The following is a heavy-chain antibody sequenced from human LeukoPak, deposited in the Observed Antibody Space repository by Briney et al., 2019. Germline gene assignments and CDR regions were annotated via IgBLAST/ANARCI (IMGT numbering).Heavy chain of an antibody. CDR1: GYTFTSYY. CDR3: AREGLNYVSDY. Sequence: GASVKVSCKASGYTFTSYYMHWVRQGPGQGLEWMGIINPSGGSTSYAQKFQGRVTMTRDTSTSTVYMELSSLRSEDTAVYYCAREGLNYVSDYWGQGTLVTVSS. D-gene: IGHD1-7*01. V-gene: IGHV1-46*01. CDR2: INPSGGST. J-gene: IGHJ4*02.